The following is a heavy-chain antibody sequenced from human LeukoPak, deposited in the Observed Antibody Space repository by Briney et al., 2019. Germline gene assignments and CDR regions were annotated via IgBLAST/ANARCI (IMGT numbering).Heavy chain of an antibody. CDR1: GGSFSGYY. CDR3: ARGPFYYDSSGYYSYFDY. V-gene: IGHV4-34*01. J-gene: IGHJ4*02. D-gene: IGHD3-22*01. CDR2: INHSAST. Sequence: SETLSLTCAVYGGSFSGYYWSWIRQPPGKGLEWIGEINHSASTNYNPSLKSRVTISVDTSKNQFSLKLSSVTAADTAVYYCARGPFYYDSSGYYSYFDYWGQGTLVTVSS.